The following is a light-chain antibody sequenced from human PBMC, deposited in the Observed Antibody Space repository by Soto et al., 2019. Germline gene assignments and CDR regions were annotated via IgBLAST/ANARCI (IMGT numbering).Light chain of an antibody. V-gene: IGKV1-5*03. CDR2: KAS. CDR3: RPYNRQFRVL. Sequence: NQIIQAPCRQRVYISERVTITNRASQTISSWLAWYQQKPGKAPKLLIYKASTLKSGVPSRFSGSGSGTEYTLNSIRLRSADSASHYCRPYNRQFRVLFGLGTKVDIK. CDR1: QTISSW. J-gene: IGKJ1*01.